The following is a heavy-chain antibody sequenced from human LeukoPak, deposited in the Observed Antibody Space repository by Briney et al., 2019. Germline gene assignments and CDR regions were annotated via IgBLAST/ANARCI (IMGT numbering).Heavy chain of an antibody. CDR1: GFPFSSHA. V-gene: IGHV3-23*01. Sequence: GGSLRLSCAASGFPFSSHAMSWVRQPPGKGLEWVAAISNGRTYYADSVRGRFAISRDDSTNTVYLHMNSLRDEDTALYHCVREAGYCAPVCVKTNWFDPWGQGTLVTVSS. CDR2: ISNGRT. CDR3: VREAGYCAPVCVKTNWFDP. D-gene: IGHD2-15*01. J-gene: IGHJ5*02.